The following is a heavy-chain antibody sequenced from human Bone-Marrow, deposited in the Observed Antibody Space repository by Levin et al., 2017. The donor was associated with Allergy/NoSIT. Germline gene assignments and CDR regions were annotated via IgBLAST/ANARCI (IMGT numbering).Heavy chain of an antibody. V-gene: IGHV2-5*02. D-gene: IGHD3-3*01. Sequence: SGPTLVKPTQTLTLTCTFSGFSLTESGEGVGWVRQPPGEALEWLGLIFWDGDTRHSPSLRTRITITKDTAKKQVVLSMTNTDPLDTGTYYCAHAPSGRAFWSGYSFDSWGQGILVTVSS. CDR2: IFWDGDT. CDR3: AHAPSGRAFWSGYSFDS. J-gene: IGHJ4*02. CDR1: GFSLTESGEG.